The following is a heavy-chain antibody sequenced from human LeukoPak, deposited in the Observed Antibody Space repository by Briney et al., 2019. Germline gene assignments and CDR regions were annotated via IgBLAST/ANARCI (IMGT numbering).Heavy chain of an antibody. CDR3: ARSKVTMVRGVTNWFDP. J-gene: IGHJ5*02. Sequence: ASVKVSCKASGYTFTGYYMHWVRQAPGQGLEWMGWINPNSGGTNYAQKFQGRVTMTRDTSISTAYMELSRLRSDDTAVYYCARSKVTMVRGVTNWFDPWGQGTLVTVSS. D-gene: IGHD3-10*01. V-gene: IGHV1-2*02. CDR1: GYTFTGYY. CDR2: INPNSGGT.